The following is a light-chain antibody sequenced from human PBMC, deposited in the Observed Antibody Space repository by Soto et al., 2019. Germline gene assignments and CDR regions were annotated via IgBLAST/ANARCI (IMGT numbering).Light chain of an antibody. CDR1: QDISNY. CDR3: QQYQIFVA. V-gene: IGKV1-33*01. CDR2: DAS. J-gene: IGKJ5*01. Sequence: QSPSSLSASVGDRVTITCQASQDISNYLNWYQQKPGKAPKLLIYDASNLEAGVPSRFSGSRSGTEFTFTISSLQPDDIATYYCQQYQIFVAFGQGTRLEIK.